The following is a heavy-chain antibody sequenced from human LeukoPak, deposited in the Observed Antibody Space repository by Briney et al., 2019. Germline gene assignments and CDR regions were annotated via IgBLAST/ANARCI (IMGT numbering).Heavy chain of an antibody. CDR1: GGSFSGYY. CDR3: ASWSGGWEASLDY. D-gene: IGHD6-19*01. CDR2: INHSGST. J-gene: IGHJ4*02. Sequence: PSETLSLTCAVYGGSFSGYYWSWIRQPPGKGLEWIGEINHSGSTNYNPSLKSRVTISVDTSKNQFSLKLSSVTAADTAVYYCASWSGGWEASLDYWGQGTLVTVSS. V-gene: IGHV4-34*01.